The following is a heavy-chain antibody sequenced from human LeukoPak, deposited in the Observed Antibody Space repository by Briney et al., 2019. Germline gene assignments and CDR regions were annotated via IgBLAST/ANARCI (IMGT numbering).Heavy chain of an antibody. J-gene: IGHJ4*02. CDR1: GGSVSSGSYY. CDR2: IYYSGST. V-gene: IGHV4-61*01. CDR3: ARRTGYCGSTSCYTSFDY. Sequence: PSQTLSLTCTVSGGSVSSGSYYWSWIRQPPGKGLEWIGYIYYSGSTKYNPSLKSRVTISVDTSKNQFSLNLISMTVADTAVYYCARRTGYCGSTSCYTSFDYWGQGTLVTVSS. D-gene: IGHD2-2*02.